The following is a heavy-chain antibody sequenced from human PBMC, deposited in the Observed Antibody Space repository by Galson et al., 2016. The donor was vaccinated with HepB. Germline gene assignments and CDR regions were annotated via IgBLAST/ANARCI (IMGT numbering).Heavy chain of an antibody. CDR1: GFPFSNYW. CDR3: AREFGYNQFDY. J-gene: IGHJ4*02. CDR2: INSDGSST. V-gene: IGHV3-74*01. Sequence: SLRLSCAASGFPFSNYWMHWVRQAPGKGPVWVSRINSDGSSTTYADSVKGRFTISRDNAKNTLYLQMNSLRADDTAVYYCAREFGYNQFDYWGQGTLVTVSS. D-gene: IGHD5-24*01.